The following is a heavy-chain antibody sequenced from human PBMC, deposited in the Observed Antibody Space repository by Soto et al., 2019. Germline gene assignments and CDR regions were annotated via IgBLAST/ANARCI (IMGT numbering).Heavy chain of an antibody. CDR1: GFTFSSYA. V-gene: IGHV3-23*01. Sequence: SGGSLRLSCAASGFTFSSYAMSWVRQAPGKGLEWVSAISGSGGSTYYADSVKGRFTISRDNSKNTLYLQMNSLRAEDTAVYYCAKDQPNSYYYGMDVWGQGTTVTVSS. CDR3: AKDQPNSYYYGMDV. CDR2: ISGSGGST. J-gene: IGHJ6*02.